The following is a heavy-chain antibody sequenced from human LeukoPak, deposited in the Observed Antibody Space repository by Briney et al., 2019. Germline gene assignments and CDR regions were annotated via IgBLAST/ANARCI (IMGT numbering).Heavy chain of an antibody. V-gene: IGHV1-18*01. D-gene: IGHD5-12*01. Sequence: ASVKVSCKASGYTFTNYAISWVRQAPGQGLEWVGWISAYNGNANYAQKLQGRVTMTTDTSTSTAYMDLRSLRSDDTAVYYCARVRNSGFRYVDSWGQGTLVTVSS. CDR3: ARVRNSGFRYVDS. CDR1: GYTFTNYA. CDR2: ISAYNGNA. J-gene: IGHJ4*02.